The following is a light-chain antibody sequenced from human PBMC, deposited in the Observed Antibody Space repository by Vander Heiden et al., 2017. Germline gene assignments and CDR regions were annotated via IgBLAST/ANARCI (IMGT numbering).Light chain of an antibody. CDR3: HQRSNWPHT. J-gene: IGKJ2*01. V-gene: IGKV3-11*01. CDR1: QSVSSY. CDR2: DAS. Sequence: EIVLTQSPATLSLSPGERATLPCRASQSVSSYLAWYQQKPGQAPRLLIYDASNRATGIPARFSGSGSGTDFTLTISSLEPEDIAVYYCHQRSNWPHTFGQGTKLEIK.